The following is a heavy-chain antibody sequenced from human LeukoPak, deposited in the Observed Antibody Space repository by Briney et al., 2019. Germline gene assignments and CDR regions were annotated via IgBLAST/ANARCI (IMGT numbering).Heavy chain of an antibody. CDR3: VRRCRRQLGLDY. J-gene: IGHJ4*02. D-gene: IGHD6-13*01. Sequence: GGALRLSCAASGFTFSSYSMNGVRPAPGKGREWVSPINSSSSYIYYADSVKGRFTISRDNAKNPLYLQMNSLRAEDTAVYYCVRRCRRQLGLDYWGQGTLVTVSS. CDR1: GFTFSSYS. V-gene: IGHV3-21*01. CDR2: INSSSSYI.